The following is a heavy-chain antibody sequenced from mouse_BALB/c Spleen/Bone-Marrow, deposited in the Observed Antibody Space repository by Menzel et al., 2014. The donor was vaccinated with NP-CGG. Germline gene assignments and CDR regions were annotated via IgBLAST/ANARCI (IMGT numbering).Heavy chain of an antibody. Sequence: EVQGVESGPDLVKPSQSVSLTCTVTAYSITSGYGWHWIRQSPGNRLEWMAYIHYSGNTDYNPSLKSRISITRDTSKNQFFLQLNSVTTEDTATYYCARETAIVADFDYWGQGTTLTVSS. CDR1: AYSITSGYG. CDR3: ARETAIVADFDY. CDR2: IHYSGNT. V-gene: IGHV3-1*02. J-gene: IGHJ2*01. D-gene: IGHD1-1*01.